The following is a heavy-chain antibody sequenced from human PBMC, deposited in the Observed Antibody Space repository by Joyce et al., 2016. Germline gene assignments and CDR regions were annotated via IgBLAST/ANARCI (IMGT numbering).Heavy chain of an antibody. J-gene: IGHJ4*02. CDR1: GYTFTSYG. CDR2: ISAYNGNT. Sequence: QVQLVQSGAEVKKPGASVKVSCKASGYTFTSYGISWGRQAPGQGLEWMGWISAYNGNTNSAQNLQGRGTMTTDTSTSTAYMELRSLRSDDTAVYYCARQFYDSVWGSYRYLDYWGQGTLVTVSS. V-gene: IGHV1-18*01. D-gene: IGHD3-16*02. CDR3: ARQFYDSVWGSYRYLDY.